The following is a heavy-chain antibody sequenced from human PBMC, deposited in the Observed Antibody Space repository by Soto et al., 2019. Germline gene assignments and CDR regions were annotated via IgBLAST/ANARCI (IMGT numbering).Heavy chain of an antibody. V-gene: IGHV4-39*01. J-gene: IGHJ1*01. CDR1: GGSFSTSSYY. Sequence: SETLSLTCTVSGGSFSTSSYYWGWIRQPPGKGLEWIGSIYDGGSEWTGSIYYKGGTYYNPSLKSRLTISVDTSKSQFSLQLTSVTAADTAVYYCATNRHYEDSSDKKVVYFPHWGQGTLVTVSS. D-gene: IGHD3-22*01. CDR3: ATNRHYEDSSDKKVVYFPH. CDR2: IYYKGGT.